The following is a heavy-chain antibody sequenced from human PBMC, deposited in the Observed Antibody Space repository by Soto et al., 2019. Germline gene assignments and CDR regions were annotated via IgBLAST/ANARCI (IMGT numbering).Heavy chain of an antibody. D-gene: IGHD2-8*01. CDR3: ARVSHGGGLMGNDAFDI. CDR1: GGSISSSSYY. Sequence: ETLSLTCTVSGGSISSSSYYWGWIRQPPGKGLEWIGSIYYSGSTNYNPSLKSRVTISVDTSKNQFSLKLSSVTAADTAVYYCARVSHGGGLMGNDAFDIWGQGTMVTVSS. J-gene: IGHJ3*02. CDR2: IYYSGST. V-gene: IGHV4-39*07.